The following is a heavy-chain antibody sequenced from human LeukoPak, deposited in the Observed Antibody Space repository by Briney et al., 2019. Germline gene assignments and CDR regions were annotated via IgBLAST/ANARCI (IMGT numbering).Heavy chain of an antibody. CDR3: AKIPDY. J-gene: IGHJ4*02. CDR1: GFTFSSYG. V-gene: IGHV3-30*18. CDR2: ISYDGSNK. Sequence: PGGSLRLSCAASGFTFSSYGMHWVRQAPGKGLEWVAVISYDGSNKYYADSVKGRFTISRDNSKNTLYLQMNSLRAEDTAVYYCAKIPDYWGQGTLVTVSS.